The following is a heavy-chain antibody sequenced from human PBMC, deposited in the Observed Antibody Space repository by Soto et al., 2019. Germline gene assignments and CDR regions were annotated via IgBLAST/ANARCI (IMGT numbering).Heavy chain of an antibody. CDR2: IYWDDDK. CDR1: GFSLSTSGVG. J-gene: IGHJ3*02. CDR3: AHIMITCGGVMRKDAFDI. Sequence: QITLKESGPTLVKPTQTLTLTCTFSGFSLSTSGVGVGWIRQPPGEALEWLALIYWDDDKRYSPSLKSRLTITKDTSKNQVVLTMTNMDPVDTATFYCAHIMITCGGVMRKDAFDIWGQGTMVTVSS. D-gene: IGHD3-16*01. V-gene: IGHV2-5*02.